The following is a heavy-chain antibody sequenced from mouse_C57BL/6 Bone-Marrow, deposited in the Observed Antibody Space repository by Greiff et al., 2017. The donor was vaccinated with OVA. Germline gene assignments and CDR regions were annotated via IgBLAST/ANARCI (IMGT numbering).Heavy chain of an antibody. D-gene: IGHD2-4*01. CDR1: GYTFTSYW. CDR3: TRWEDYAWFAY. J-gene: IGHJ3*01. Sequence: VHVKQSGAELVRPGASVKMSCKTSGYTFTSYWMHWVKQRPGQGLEWIGAIYPGNSDTSYNQKFKGKAKLTAVTSASTAYMELSSLTNEDSAVYYCTRWEDYAWFAYWGQGTLVTVSA. CDR2: IYPGNSDT. V-gene: IGHV1-5*01.